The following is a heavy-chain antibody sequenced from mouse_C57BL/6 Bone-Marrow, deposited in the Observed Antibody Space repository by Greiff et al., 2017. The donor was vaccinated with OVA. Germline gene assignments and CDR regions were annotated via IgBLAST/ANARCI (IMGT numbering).Heavy chain of an antibody. Sequence: EVKLMESGAELVRPGASVKLSCTASGFNIKDDYMHWVKQRPEQGLEWIGWIDPENGDTEYASKFQGKATITADTSSNTAYLQLSSLTAEDTAVYYWTTFDGSSYWYFDVWGTGTTVTGSS. CDR1: GFNIKDDY. CDR3: TTFDGSSYWYFDV. V-gene: IGHV14-4*01. J-gene: IGHJ1*03. D-gene: IGHD1-1*01. CDR2: IDPENGDT.